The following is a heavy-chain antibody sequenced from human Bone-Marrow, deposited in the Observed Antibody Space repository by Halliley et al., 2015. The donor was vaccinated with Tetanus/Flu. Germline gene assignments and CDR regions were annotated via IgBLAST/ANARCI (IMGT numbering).Heavy chain of an antibody. Sequence: SLRLSCAASGFTFRTYAMHWVRQAPGKGLEWVAAISYDGSNTYYRDSVKGRFTISRDNSKDTVYMEVNSLRPEDTAVYYCAKDGYSYGPAYYFDDWGPGTLVTVSS. CDR2: ISYDGSNT. J-gene: IGHJ4*02. CDR1: GFTFRTYA. D-gene: IGHD1-26*01. V-gene: IGHV3-30*18. CDR3: AKDGYSYGPAYYFDD.